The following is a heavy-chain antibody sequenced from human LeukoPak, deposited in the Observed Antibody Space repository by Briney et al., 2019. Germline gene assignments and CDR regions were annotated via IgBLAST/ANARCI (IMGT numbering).Heavy chain of an antibody. V-gene: IGHV3-48*01. D-gene: IGHD4-17*01. CDR3: AKKYYDYGDYGYFQH. CDR1: GFTFSSYS. Sequence: GGSLRLSCAASGFTFSSYSMNWVRQAPGKGLEWVSYISSSSSTIYYADSVKGRFTISRDNSKNTLYLQMNSLRAEDTAVYYCAKKYYDYGDYGYFQHWGQGTLVTVSS. CDR2: ISSSSSTI. J-gene: IGHJ1*01.